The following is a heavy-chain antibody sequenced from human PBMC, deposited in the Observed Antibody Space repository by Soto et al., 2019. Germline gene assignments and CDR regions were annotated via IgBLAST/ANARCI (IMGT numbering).Heavy chain of an antibody. D-gene: IGHD6-13*01. CDR3: AIALAAGSLPYYFDY. J-gene: IGHJ4*02. Sequence: GGSLRLSCAASGFTFNNYAMNWVRQAPGKGLEWVSSISSSGGTTYYADSVKGRFTISRDNSKNTLYLQVNSLRAEDTAVYYCAIALAAGSLPYYFDYWGQGALVTVSS. V-gene: IGHV3-23*01. CDR1: GFTFNNYA. CDR2: ISSSGGTT.